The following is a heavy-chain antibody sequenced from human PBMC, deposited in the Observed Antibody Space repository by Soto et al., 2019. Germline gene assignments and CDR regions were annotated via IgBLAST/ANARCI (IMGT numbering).Heavy chain of an antibody. V-gene: IGHV1-8*01. CDR1: GYTFTSYD. D-gene: IGHD6-13*01. CDR3: AREVGSRIDY. Sequence: QVQLVQSGAEVKKPGASVKVSCKASGYTFTSYDINWVRQATGQGLEWMGWMNPNSGNTGYAQKFXRRVTMTRNTSISTAYMELSSLRSEDTAMSYRAREVGSRIDYWGQGTLVTVSS. J-gene: IGHJ4*02. CDR2: MNPNSGNT.